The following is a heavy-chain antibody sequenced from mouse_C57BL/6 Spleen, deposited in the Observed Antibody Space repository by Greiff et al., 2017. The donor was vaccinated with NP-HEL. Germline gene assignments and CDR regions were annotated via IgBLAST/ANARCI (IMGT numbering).Heavy chain of an antibody. J-gene: IGHJ4*01. CDR3: ARPLFITTVDAMDY. CDR2: IYPGDGDT. D-gene: IGHD1-1*01. CDR1: GYAFSSSW. Sequence: QVQLQQSGPELVKPGASVKISCKASGYAFSSSWMNWVKQRPGKGLEWIGRIYPGDGDTNYNGKFKGKATLTADKSSSTAYMQLSSLTSEDSAVYFCARPLFITTVDAMDYWGQGTSVTVSS. V-gene: IGHV1-82*01.